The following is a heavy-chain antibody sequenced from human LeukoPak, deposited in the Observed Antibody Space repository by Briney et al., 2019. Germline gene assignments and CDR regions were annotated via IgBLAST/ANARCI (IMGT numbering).Heavy chain of an antibody. CDR2: IYYSGST. V-gene: IGHV4-39*07. CDR3: ARDYYGSGSYYNLEYYFDY. D-gene: IGHD3-10*01. J-gene: IGHJ4*02. CDR1: GGSISSSSYY. Sequence: SETLSLTCTVSGGSISSSSYYWGWIRQPPGKGLEWIGGIYYSGSTYYNPSLKSRVTISVDTSKNQFSLKLSSVTAADTAVYYCARDYYGSGSYYNLEYYFDYWGQGTLVTVSS.